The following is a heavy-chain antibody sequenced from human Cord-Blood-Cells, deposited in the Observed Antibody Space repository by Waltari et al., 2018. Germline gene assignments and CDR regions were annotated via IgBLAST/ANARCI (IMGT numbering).Heavy chain of an antibody. CDR1: GGSIRSSSYY. Sequence: QLQLQESGPGLVKPSETLSLTCPGSGGSIRSSSYYWGWIRQPPGKGLEWMGSIYYSGSTYYNPSLKSRVTISVDTSKNQFSLKLSSVTAADTAVYYCARYSSSWYWGQGTLVTVSS. CDR3: ARYSSSWY. V-gene: IGHV4-39*01. J-gene: IGHJ4*02. CDR2: IYYSGST. D-gene: IGHD6-13*01.